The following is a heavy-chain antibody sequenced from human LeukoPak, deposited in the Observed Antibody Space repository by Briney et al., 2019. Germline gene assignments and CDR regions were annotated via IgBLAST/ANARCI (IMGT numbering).Heavy chain of an antibody. Sequence: GGSLRLSCAASGFTFSSYSMNWVRQAPGKGLEWVSYISSSSSTIYYADSVKGRFTISRDNAKNSLYLQMNSLRAEDTAVYYCASGERARGAFDIWGQGTMDTVSS. D-gene: IGHD1-26*01. J-gene: IGHJ3*02. CDR3: ASGERARGAFDI. V-gene: IGHV3-48*01. CDR2: ISSSSSTI. CDR1: GFTFSSYS.